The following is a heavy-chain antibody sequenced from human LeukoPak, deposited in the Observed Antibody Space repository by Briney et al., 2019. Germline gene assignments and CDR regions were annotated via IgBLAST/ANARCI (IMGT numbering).Heavy chain of an antibody. Sequence: SETLSLTCTVSGGSISSYYWSWIRQPAGKGLEWIGRIYTSGSTNYNPSLKSRVTMSVDTSKNQFSLKPSSVTAADTAVYYCARSRLHYDFWSGPIDYWGQGTLVTVSS. CDR3: ARSRLHYDFWSGPIDY. CDR1: GGSISSYY. J-gene: IGHJ4*02. D-gene: IGHD3-3*01. CDR2: IYTSGST. V-gene: IGHV4-4*07.